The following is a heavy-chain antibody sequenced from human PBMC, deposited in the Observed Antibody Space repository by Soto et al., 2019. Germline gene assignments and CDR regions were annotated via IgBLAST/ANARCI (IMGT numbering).Heavy chain of an antibody. CDR3: AKSLSGGTLRGAFDI. J-gene: IGHJ3*02. D-gene: IGHD1-26*01. CDR1: GFIFSDYG. Sequence: QVQLVESGGGVVQPGRSLRLSCAASGFIFSDYGMHWVGQAPGKGLEWVTVISYDGSNKYYANSVKGRFTISRDNSKNTLYLQMNSLRAEDTAVYYCAKSLSGGTLRGAFDIWGQGTMVTVSS. CDR2: ISYDGSNK. V-gene: IGHV3-30*18.